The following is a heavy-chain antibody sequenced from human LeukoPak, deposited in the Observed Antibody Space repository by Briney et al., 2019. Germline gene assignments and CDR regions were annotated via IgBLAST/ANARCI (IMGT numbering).Heavy chain of an antibody. J-gene: IGHJ3*01. CDR1: GGSFTTHY. CDR2: ISYIGST. CDR3: ASDSISMNAFDA. Sequence: SETLAPTCTVSGGSFTTHYWSWSRDPPRRGLGWIGYISYIGSTNYNPSLKSRVTISIDTSKNEVSLMLTSVTAADTAVYYCASDSISMNAFDAWGQGTMVTVSS. V-gene: IGHV4-59*11. D-gene: IGHD3-22*01.